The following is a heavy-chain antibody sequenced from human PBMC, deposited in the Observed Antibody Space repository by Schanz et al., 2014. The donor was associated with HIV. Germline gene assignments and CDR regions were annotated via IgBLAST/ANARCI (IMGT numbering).Heavy chain of an antibody. CDR3: AKDAARIYYDILTGPFDS. V-gene: IGHV3-9*01. CDR2: ISWNSGSR. J-gene: IGHJ4*02. D-gene: IGHD3-9*01. Sequence: EVQLMESGGGLVQPGRSLRLSCATSGFFLDDYVMHWVRQAPGKGLEWVSGISWNSGSRGYAESVKGRFTISRDNAKNSLYLQMNSLRGEDTALYYCAKDAARIYYDILTGPFDSWGQGTLVTVSS. CDR1: GFFLDDYV.